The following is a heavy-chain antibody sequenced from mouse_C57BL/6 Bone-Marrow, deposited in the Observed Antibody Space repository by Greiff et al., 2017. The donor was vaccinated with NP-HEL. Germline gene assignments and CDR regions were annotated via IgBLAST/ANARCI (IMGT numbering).Heavy chain of an antibody. V-gene: IGHV5-6*01. CDR2: ISSGGSYT. D-gene: IGHD4-1*02. Sequence: EVQLVESGGDLVKPGGSLKLSCAASGFTFSSYGMSWVRQTPDKRLEWVATISSGGSYTYSPDSLKGRFTIYRDNAKNTLYLQMSRLKSEDTAMYYCASPTGWYFDGGGTGTTVTVSS. CDR1: GFTFSSYG. J-gene: IGHJ1*03. CDR3: ASPTGWYFDG.